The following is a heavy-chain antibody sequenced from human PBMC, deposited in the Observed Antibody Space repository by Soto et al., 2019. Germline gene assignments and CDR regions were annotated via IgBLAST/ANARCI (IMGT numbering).Heavy chain of an antibody. D-gene: IGHD5-12*01. Sequence: QVTLEESGPVLVKPTETLTLTCTVSGFSLTNTRMGVSWIRQPPGKALEWLAHIFSNDAKSYNPSLRSRLAISRDPSKSQVVLTMTNMDPVDTATYYCARLDGYNSHWYFDLWCRGTLVTVSS. V-gene: IGHV2-26*01. CDR1: GFSLTNTRMG. CDR3: ARLDGYNSHWYFDL. J-gene: IGHJ2*01. CDR2: IFSNDAK.